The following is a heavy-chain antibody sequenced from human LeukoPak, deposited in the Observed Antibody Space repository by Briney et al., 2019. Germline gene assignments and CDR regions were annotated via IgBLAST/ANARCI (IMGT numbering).Heavy chain of an antibody. D-gene: IGHD2-15*01. CDR1: GFTFSGYA. J-gene: IGHJ4*02. V-gene: IGHV3-23*01. CDR3: ARPYCSGGSCYSGHFDY. Sequence: GGSLRLSCAASGFTFSGYALSWVRQAPGKGLEWVSTISGSGDSTYYADSVKGRFTTSKDNSKNTLYLQMNSLRAEDTAVYYCARPYCSGGSCYSGHFDYWGQGTLVTVSS. CDR2: ISGSGDST.